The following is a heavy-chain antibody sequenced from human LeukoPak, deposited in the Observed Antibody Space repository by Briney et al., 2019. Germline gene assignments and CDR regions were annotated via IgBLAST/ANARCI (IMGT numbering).Heavy chain of an antibody. D-gene: IGHD6-13*01. V-gene: IGHV4-4*07. CDR1: GGSISSYY. J-gene: IGHJ4*02. CDR3: ARDRGYSSSWYRGPTYYFDY. CDR2: IYTSGST. Sequence: SETLSLTCTVSGGSISSYYWSWIRQPAGKGLEWIGRIYTSGSTNYNPSLKSRVTMSVDTSKNQFSLKLSSVTAADTAVYYCARDRGYSSSWYRGPTYYFDYWGQGTLVTVSS.